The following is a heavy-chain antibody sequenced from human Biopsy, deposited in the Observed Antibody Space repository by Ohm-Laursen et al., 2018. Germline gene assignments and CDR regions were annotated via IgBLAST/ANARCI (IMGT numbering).Heavy chain of an antibody. CDR1: GGSVSSNTDY. J-gene: IGHJ5*02. CDR2: IFYTGII. CDR3: ARHPTGFWFDP. V-gene: IGHV4-39*01. Sequence: SDTLSLTCIVSGGSVSSNTDYWAWLRQPPGKGLEWIGSIFYTGIIFYNPSLKSRVSISVDTSKNQFSLNLNFVTASGTALYYCARHPTGFWFDPWGQGTLVIVSS.